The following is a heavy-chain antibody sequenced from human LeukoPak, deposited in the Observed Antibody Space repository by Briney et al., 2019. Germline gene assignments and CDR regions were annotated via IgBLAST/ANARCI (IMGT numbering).Heavy chain of an antibody. CDR1: GGTFSSYA. Sequence: SVKVSCKASGGTFSSYATTWVRQAPGQGLEWMGRIIPIFGTANYAQKFQGRVTITTDESTSTAYMALSSLRSEDTAVYYCARGSLPIVVLPAALDDWGQGTLVTVSS. J-gene: IGHJ4*02. CDR3: ARGSLPIVVLPAALDD. CDR2: IIPIFGTA. D-gene: IGHD2-2*01. V-gene: IGHV1-69*05.